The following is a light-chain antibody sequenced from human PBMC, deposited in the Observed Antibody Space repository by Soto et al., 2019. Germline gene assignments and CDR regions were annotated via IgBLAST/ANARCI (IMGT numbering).Light chain of an antibody. CDR2: KAS. CDR3: QQYNSFPWT. J-gene: IGKJ1*01. CDR1: QSFNTW. V-gene: IGKV1-5*03. Sequence: DIQMTQSPATLSASVGDRVTLTCRASQSFNTWLAWYQQKPGKAPNLLIYKASSLASGVPSRFSGSGSGTEFTLTISSLQPDDFAAYYCQQYNSFPWTFGQGTKVDIK.